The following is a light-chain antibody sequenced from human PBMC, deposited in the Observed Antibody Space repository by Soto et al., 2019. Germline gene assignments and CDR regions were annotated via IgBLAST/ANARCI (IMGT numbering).Light chain of an antibody. CDR2: EVS. V-gene: IGLV2-23*02. Sequence: QSVLTQPASVSGSPGQSITISCTGTSSDVGSYNLVSWYQQHPGKAPKLMIYEVSKRPSGVSNRFSGPKSGNTASLTISGPQAEDEADYYCCSYAGSYVFGTGTKVTVL. J-gene: IGLJ1*01. CDR3: CSYAGSYV. CDR1: SSDVGSYNL.